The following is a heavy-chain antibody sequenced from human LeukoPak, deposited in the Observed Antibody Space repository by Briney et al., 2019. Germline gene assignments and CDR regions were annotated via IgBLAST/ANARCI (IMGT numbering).Heavy chain of an antibody. CDR1: GFTFSSYW. J-gene: IGHJ4*02. CDR3: AAMTTVTRYFDY. D-gene: IGHD4-11*01. CDR2: IYSGGST. V-gene: IGHV3-66*02. Sequence: GGSLRLSCAASGFTFSSYWMHWVRQAPGKGLVWVSVIYSGGSTYYADSVKCRFTISRDNSKKTLYLQMNSLRAEDTAVYYCAAMTTVTRYFDYWGQGTLVTVSS.